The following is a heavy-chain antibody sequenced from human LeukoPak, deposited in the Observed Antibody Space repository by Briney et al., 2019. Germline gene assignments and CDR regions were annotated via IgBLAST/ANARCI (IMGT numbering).Heavy chain of an antibody. D-gene: IGHD2-15*01. CDR1: GYIFTNYW. CDR3: ARTTAYCSGGTCYLAFDI. CDR2: IHPADFDT. V-gene: IGHV5-51*01. J-gene: IGHJ3*02. Sequence: GESLKISCKGSGYIFTNYWIGWVRQMPGKGLEWMGIIHPADFDTRYSPSFQGQVTTSVDKSINTAYLQWSSLKASDTAMYYCARTTAYCSGGTCYLAFDIWGQGTMVTVSS.